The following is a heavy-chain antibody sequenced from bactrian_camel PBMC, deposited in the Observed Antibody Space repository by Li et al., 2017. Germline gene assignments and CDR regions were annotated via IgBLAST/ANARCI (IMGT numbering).Heavy chain of an antibody. J-gene: IGHJ4*01. CDR2: INSSGRTT. CDR1: GFVFSDYT. CDR3: AADVRCVYSQWNI. D-gene: IGHD2*01. V-gene: IGHV3S40*01. Sequence: QLVESGGDLVQPGGSLTLSCEASGFVFSDYTMTWVRQAPGKGLEWVSDINSSGRTTNYADSLKGRFTISRSQNTVYLQMDSLKLEDGAMYYCAADVRCVYSQWNIWGQGTQVTVS.